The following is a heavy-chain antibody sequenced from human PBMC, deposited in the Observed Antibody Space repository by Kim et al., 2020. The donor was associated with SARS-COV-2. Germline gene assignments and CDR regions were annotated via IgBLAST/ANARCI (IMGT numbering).Heavy chain of an antibody. D-gene: IGHD4-4*01. Sequence: GGPLRLSCAASRFIFSKYWMSWVRQAPGKGLEWVANIKEDGSQKYYLDSVEGRFSISRDNAANSLYLQMNSLRAEDTAVYYCGRDYSDWGQGTLVTVSS. CDR2: IKEDGSQK. CDR1: RFIFSKYW. J-gene: IGHJ4*02. CDR3: GRDYSD. V-gene: IGHV3-7*01.